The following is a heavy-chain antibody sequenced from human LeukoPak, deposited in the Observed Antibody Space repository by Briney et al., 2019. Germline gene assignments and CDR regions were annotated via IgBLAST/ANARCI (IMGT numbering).Heavy chain of an antibody. J-gene: IGHJ6*03. CDR3: ARAGVAGTTGIHYYYYMDV. CDR2: TFYSVST. D-gene: IGHD1-7*01. Sequence: PSETLSLTCTVSGGSISSSSYYWGWIRQPPGKGLEWIGVTFYSVSTYYNPSLKSRVTISVDTSKNQFSLKLSSVTAADTAVYYCARAGVAGTTGIHYYYYMDVWGKGTTVTVSS. CDR1: GGSISSSSYY. V-gene: IGHV4-39*07.